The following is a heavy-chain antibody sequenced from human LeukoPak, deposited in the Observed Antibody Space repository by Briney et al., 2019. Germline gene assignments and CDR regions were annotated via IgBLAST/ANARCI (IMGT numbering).Heavy chain of an antibody. CDR1: GGSISSSSYY. J-gene: IGHJ6*03. V-gene: IGHV4-39*01. D-gene: IGHD6-13*01. Sequence: PSGTLSLTCTVSGGSISSSSYYWGWIRQPPGKGLEWIGIIYYSGSTYYNPSLKSRVTISVDTSKNQFSLKLSSVTAADTAVYYCARQRSSSWDPNHYYYYMDVWGKGTTVTVSS. CDR2: IYYSGST. CDR3: ARQRSSSWDPNHYYYYMDV.